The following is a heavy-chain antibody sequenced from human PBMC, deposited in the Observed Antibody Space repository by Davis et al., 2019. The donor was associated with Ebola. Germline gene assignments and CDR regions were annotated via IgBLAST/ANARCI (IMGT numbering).Heavy chain of an antibody. D-gene: IGHD4-23*01. V-gene: IGHV4-59*12. CDR3: ARRLRWLGFDY. CDR1: GGSISSYY. CDR2: IYYSGST. Sequence: SETLSLTCTVSGGSISSYYWSWIRQPPGKGLEWIGYIYYSGSTNYNPSLKSRVTISVDTSKNQFSLKLSSVTAADTAVYYCARRLRWLGFDYWGQGTLVTVSS. J-gene: IGHJ4*02.